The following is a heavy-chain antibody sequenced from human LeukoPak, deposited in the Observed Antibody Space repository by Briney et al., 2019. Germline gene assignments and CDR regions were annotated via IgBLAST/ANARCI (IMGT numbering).Heavy chain of an antibody. D-gene: IGHD5-12*01. J-gene: IGHJ3*02. V-gene: IGHV4-34*01. Sequence: GSLRLSCAASGFTVSSNYWSWIRQPPGKGLEWIGEINHSGSTNYNPSLKSRVTISVDTSKNQFSLKLSAVTAADTAVYYCARRGLRRSLLHDAFDIWRQGTMVPVSS. CDR3: ARRGLRRSLLHDAFDI. CDR1: GFTVSSNY. CDR2: INHSGST.